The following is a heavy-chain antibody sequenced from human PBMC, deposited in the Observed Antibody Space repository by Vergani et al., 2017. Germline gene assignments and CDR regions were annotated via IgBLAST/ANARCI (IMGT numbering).Heavy chain of an antibody. Sequence: VQLLESGGGLVQPGGSLRLSCAASGFTFSSYGMHWVRQAPGKGLEWVAVIWYDGSNKYYADSVKGRFTISRDNSKNTLYLQMNSLRAEDTAVYYCAREWRGGSSSYFDYWGQGTLVTVSS. CDR1: GFTFSSYG. CDR3: AREWRGGSSSYFDY. D-gene: IGHD6-6*01. J-gene: IGHJ4*02. CDR2: IWYDGSNK. V-gene: IGHV3-33*01.